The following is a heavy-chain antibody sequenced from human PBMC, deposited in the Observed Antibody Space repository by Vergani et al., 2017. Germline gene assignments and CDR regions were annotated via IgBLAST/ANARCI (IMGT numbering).Heavy chain of an antibody. J-gene: IGHJ4*02. Sequence: QVQLVQSGAEVKKPGASVKVSCKASGYTFTGYYMHWVRQAPGQGLEWMGWINPSSGGTNYAQKFQGRVTMTRDTSISTAYMELSRLRSDDTAVYYCARDIAGAGDNFDYWGQGTLVTVSS. V-gene: IGHV1-2*02. D-gene: IGHD6-13*01. CDR1: GYTFTGYY. CDR3: ARDIAGAGDNFDY. CDR2: INPSSGGT.